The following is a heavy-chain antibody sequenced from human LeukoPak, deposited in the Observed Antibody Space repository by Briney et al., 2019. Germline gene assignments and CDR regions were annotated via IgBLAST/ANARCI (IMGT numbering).Heavy chain of an antibody. V-gene: IGHV4-59*07. Sequence: SDTLSLTCTVSGGSISSYYWSWIRQPPGKGLEWIGYIYYSGSTNYNPSLKSRVTISVDTSKNQFSLKLSSVTAADTAVYYCARGPPPNIAVTGTFQAPALDIWGPGTMVTVSS. CDR1: GGSISSYY. CDR2: IYYSGST. D-gene: IGHD6-19*01. J-gene: IGHJ3*02. CDR3: ARGPPPNIAVTGTFQAPALDI.